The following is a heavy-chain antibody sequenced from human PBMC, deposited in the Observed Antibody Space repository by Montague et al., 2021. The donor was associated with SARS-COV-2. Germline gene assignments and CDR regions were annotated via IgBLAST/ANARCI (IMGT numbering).Heavy chain of an antibody. CDR3: ARVLLGVSHGDY. V-gene: IGHV3-11*01. CDR1: GFTLSDYY. CDR2: ISNTGLDI. D-gene: IGHD3-10*01. J-gene: IGHJ4*02. Sequence: SLRLSCAASGFTLSDYYMSWIRRAPGKGLEWLSYISNTGLDIKYGDSXKGRFTVSRDIAKNTLYLQMDSLRAEDTAVYYCARVLLGVSHGDYWGQGTLVTVSS.